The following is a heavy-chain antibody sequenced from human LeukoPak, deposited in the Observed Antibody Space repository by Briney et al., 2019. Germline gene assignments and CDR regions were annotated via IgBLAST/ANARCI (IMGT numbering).Heavy chain of an antibody. Sequence: GGSLRLSCAVSGFTFSTYWMSWVRQAPGKGLEWVANIKQDGSEKYCVDSVKGRFTISRDNAKNSLYLQMNSLRVEDTAVYYCARGSLSSGSYLNYWGQGTLVTVSS. D-gene: IGHD1-26*01. CDR2: IKQDGSEK. CDR3: ARGSLSSGSYLNY. V-gene: IGHV3-7*01. CDR1: GFTFSTYW. J-gene: IGHJ4*02.